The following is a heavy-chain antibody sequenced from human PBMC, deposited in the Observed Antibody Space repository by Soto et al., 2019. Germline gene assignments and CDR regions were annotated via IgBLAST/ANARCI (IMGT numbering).Heavy chain of an antibody. CDR3: AREPGIAAALDY. CDR2: ISYDGSNK. CDR1: GFTFSSYA. Sequence: PVGSLRLSCAASGFTFSSYAMHWVRQAPGKGLEWVAVISYDGSNKYYADSVKGRFTISRDNSKNTLYLQMNSLRAEDTAVYYCAREPGIAAALDYWGQGTLVTVSS. J-gene: IGHJ4*02. D-gene: IGHD6-13*01. V-gene: IGHV3-30-3*01.